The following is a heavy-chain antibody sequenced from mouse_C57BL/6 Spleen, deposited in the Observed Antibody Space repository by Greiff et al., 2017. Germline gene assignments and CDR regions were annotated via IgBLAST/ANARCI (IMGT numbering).Heavy chain of an antibody. Sequence: QVQLQQSGAELVRPGASVTLSCKASGYTFTGYEMHWVKQTPVHGLEWIGAIDPETGGTAYNQKFKGKAILTADKSSSTAYMELSSLTSEDSAVYYGTRLRRDYFDYWGQGTTLTVSA. J-gene: IGHJ2*01. CDR1: GYTFTGYE. V-gene: IGHV1-15*01. CDR3: TRLRRDYFDY. CDR2: IDPETGGT.